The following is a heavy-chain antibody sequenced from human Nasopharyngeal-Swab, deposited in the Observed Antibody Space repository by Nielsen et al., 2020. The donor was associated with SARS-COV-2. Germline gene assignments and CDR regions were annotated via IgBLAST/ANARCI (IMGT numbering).Heavy chain of an antibody. V-gene: IGHV1-69*04. CDR1: GGTFSSYA. J-gene: IGHJ4*02. CDR3: ARASRTINDY. CDR2: IIPILGIA. D-gene: IGHD5-24*01. Sequence: SVKVSCKASGGTFSSYAISWVRQAPGQGLEWMGRIIPILGIANYAQKFQGRVTITADKSTSTAYMELRSLRSDDTAVYYCARASRTINDYWGQGTLVTVSS.